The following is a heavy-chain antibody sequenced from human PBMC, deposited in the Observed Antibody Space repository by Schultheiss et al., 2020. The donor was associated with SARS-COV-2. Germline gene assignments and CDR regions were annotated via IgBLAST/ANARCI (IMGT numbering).Heavy chain of an antibody. D-gene: IGHD6-19*01. V-gene: IGHV3-7*01. Sequence: GESLKISCAGSGFTLISSWMTWFRQAPGKGLEWVAHINKPGTEVHYVDSVEGRFTISRDNSKNTLYLQMNSLRAEDTAVYYCAKDHDPIAVAGTTDYWGQGTLVTVSS. J-gene: IGHJ4*02. CDR3: AKDHDPIAVAGTTDY. CDR1: GFTLISSW. CDR2: INKPGTEV.